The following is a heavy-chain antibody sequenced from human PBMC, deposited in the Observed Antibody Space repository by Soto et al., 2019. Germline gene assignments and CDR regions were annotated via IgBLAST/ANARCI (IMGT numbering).Heavy chain of an antibody. V-gene: IGHV1-46*01. D-gene: IGHD6-19*01. CDR2: INPSGGST. CDR1: GYTFTSYY. CDR3: ARVLGRSGRYYYYYYMDV. J-gene: IGHJ6*03. Sequence: ASVKVSCKASGYTFTSYYMHWVRQAPGQGLEWMGIINPSGGSTSYAQKFQGRVTMTRNTSISTAYMELSSLRSEDTAVYYCARVLGRSGRYYYYYYMDVWGKGTTVTVSS.